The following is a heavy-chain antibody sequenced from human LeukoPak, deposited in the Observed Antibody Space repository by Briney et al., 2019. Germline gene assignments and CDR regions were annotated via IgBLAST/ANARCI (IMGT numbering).Heavy chain of an antibody. CDR1: GGSISSGSYY. J-gene: IGHJ2*01. CDR2: IYTSGST. CDR3: ARTHGDYKYWYFDL. V-gene: IGHV4-61*02. Sequence: SQTLSLTCTVSGGSISSGSYYWSWIRRPAGKGLEWIGRIYTSGSTNYNPSLKSRVTISVDTSKNQFSLKLSSVTAADTAVYYCARTHGDYKYWYFDLWGRGTLVTVSS. D-gene: IGHD4-17*01.